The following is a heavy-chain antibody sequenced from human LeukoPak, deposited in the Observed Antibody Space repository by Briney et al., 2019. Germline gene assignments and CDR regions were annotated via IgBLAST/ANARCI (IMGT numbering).Heavy chain of an antibody. J-gene: IGHJ2*01. V-gene: IGHV4-59*12. D-gene: IGHD6-19*01. CDR3: ARGHYTSAWYWYFDL. Sequence: ASETLSLTCTVSGGSIRSYYWSWIRQPPGKGLEWIGYMYYSGSTKYNPSLKSRVTISLDTSKNHFSLELSSVTAADTAVYYCARGHYTSAWYWYFDLWGRGTQVTVSS. CDR1: GGSIRSYY. CDR2: MYYSGST.